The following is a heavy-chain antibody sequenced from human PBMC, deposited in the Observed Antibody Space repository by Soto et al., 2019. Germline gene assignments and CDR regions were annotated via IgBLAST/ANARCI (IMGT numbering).Heavy chain of an antibody. CDR2: SIPIFGTA. CDR1: GCTFNNYP. CDR3: AKNKGVGLVPLATVDWFDP. Sequence: SVKVSCNASGCTFNNYPITWVRHAPGEGLEWMGGSIPIFGTANYAQKFQGRFMISVDESTSTAYMELSSLRSEDTAVYHCAKNKGVGLVPLATVDWFDPWGQGSVVTVSS. D-gene: IGHD2-8*01. J-gene: IGHJ5*02. V-gene: IGHV1-69*13.